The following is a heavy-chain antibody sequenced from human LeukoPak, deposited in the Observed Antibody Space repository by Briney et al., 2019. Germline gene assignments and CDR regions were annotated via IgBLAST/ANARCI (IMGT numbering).Heavy chain of an antibody. D-gene: IGHD1-7*01. V-gene: IGHV1-69*13. CDR2: IIPIFGTA. J-gene: IGHJ4*02. CDR3: ATSAGTTLGIYTIDY. CDR1: GGTFSSYA. Sequence: WASVKVSCKASGGTFSSYAISWVRQAPGQGLEWMGGIIPIFGTANYAQKFQGRVTITADESTSTAYMELSSLRSEDTAVYYCATSAGTTLGIYTIDYWGQGTLVTVSS.